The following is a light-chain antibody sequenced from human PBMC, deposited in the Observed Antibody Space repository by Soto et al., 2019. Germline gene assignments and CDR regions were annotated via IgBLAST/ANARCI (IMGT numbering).Light chain of an antibody. V-gene: IGLV2-23*01. CDR3: CSYASGGTYV. CDR1: SSDIGSYNL. CDR2: EGS. J-gene: IGLJ1*01. Sequence: SLLTQPASVSGSPGQSITISCPGTSSDIGSYNLVSWYQQHPGKAPKLMIYEGSKRPAGVSDRLSGSRSGNTASLTISGLQAEDEADYYCCSYASGGTYVFGTGTKVTVL.